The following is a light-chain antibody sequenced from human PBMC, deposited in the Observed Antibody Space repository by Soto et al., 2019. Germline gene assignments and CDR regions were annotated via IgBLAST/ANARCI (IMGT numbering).Light chain of an antibody. CDR2: EGS. V-gene: IGLV2-23*01. Sequence: QSALTQSASVSGSPGQSNTISCTGTSSDVGSYNLVSWYQQHPGKAPKLMIYEGSKGPSGVSNRFSGSKSGNTASLTISGLQAEDEADYYCCSYAGSSTLVVFGGGTKVTVL. J-gene: IGLJ2*01. CDR1: SSDVGSYNL. CDR3: CSYAGSSTLVV.